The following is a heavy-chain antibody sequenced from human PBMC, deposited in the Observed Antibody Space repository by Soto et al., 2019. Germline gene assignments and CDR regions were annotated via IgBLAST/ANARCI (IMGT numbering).Heavy chain of an antibody. D-gene: IGHD2-15*01. J-gene: IGHJ6*02. CDR2: IWYDGSNK. CDR1: GFTFSSYG. V-gene: IGHV3-33*01. CDR3: AREYCSGGSCYYYGMDV. Sequence: QVQLVESGGGVVQPGRSLRLSCAASGFTFSSYGMHWVRQAPGKGLEWVAVIWYDGSNKYYADSVKGRFTISRDNSXNXXYLQMNSLRAEDTAVYYCAREYCSGGSCYYYGMDVWGQGTTVTVSS.